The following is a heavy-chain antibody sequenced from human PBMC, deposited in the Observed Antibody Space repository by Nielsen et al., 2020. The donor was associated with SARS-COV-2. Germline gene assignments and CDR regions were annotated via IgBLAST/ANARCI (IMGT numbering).Heavy chain of an antibody. CDR2: MNPNSGNT. J-gene: IGHJ6*03. D-gene: IGHD4-17*01. Sequence: ASVKVSCKASGYTFTSYDINWVRQATGQGLEWMGWMNPNSGNTGYAQKFQGRVTMTRNTSISTAYMELSSLRSEDTAVYYCARVLTTVTAGYYYYYMDVRGNGTTVRVSS. V-gene: IGHV1-8*01. CDR1: GYTFTSYD. CDR3: ARVLTTVTAGYYYYYMDV.